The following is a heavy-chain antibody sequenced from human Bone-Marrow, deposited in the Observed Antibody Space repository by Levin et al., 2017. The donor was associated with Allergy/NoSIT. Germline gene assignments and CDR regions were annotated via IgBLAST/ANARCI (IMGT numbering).Heavy chain of an antibody. V-gene: IGHV4-39*07. D-gene: IGHD1-14*01. CDR1: GGSISRSPYY. Sequence: SETLSLTCTVSGGSISRSPYYWVWIRQPPGKGLEWIGSIYYIGNTYYNPSLKSRATISVDTSKHQFSLKLSSVTAADSAVYYCAREGTPQSWDYWGQGTLVTVSS. CDR3: AREGTPQSWDY. CDR2: IYYIGNT. J-gene: IGHJ4*01.